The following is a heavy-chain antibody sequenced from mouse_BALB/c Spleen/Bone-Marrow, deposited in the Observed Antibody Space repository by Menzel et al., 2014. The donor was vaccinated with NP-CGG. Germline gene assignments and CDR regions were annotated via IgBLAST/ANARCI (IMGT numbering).Heavy chain of an antibody. J-gene: IGHJ1*01. Sequence: VQLQQSGPELVKPEALVKISCKASGYTFTSYDINWVKQRPGQGLEWIGWIYPGDGSTKYNEKFKGKATLTADKSSSTAYMQLSSLTSENSAVYFCARSGNYYGNYYWYFDVWGAGTTVTVSS. V-gene: IGHV1S56*01. CDR2: IYPGDGST. CDR3: ARSGNYYGNYYWYFDV. CDR1: GYTFTSYD. D-gene: IGHD2-1*01.